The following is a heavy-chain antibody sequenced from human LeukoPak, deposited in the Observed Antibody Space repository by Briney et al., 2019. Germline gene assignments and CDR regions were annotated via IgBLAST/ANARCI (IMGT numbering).Heavy chain of an antibody. CDR1: GGSISSYY. CDR2: IYYSGST. V-gene: IGHV4-59*01. D-gene: IGHD6-19*01. J-gene: IGHJ4*02. Sequence: PSETLSLTCTVSGGSISSYYWSWIRQPPGKGLEWIGYIYYSGSTNYNPSLKSRVTISVDTSKNQFSLKLNSVTAADTAVYYCARVTSGWYEFDYWGQGTLVTVSS. CDR3: ARVTSGWYEFDY.